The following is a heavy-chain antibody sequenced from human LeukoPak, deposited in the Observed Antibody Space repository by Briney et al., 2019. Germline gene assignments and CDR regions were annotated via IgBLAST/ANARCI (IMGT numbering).Heavy chain of an antibody. V-gene: IGHV1-18*01. CDR2: ISAYNGNT. Sequence: ASVKVSCKASGYTFTSYGISWVRQAPGQGLEWMGWISAYNGNTNYAQKLQGRVTMTADTSTSTAYMELRSLRSDDTAVYYCARDFGCSGGSCYLAYWGQGTLVTVSS. D-gene: IGHD2-15*01. CDR1: GYTFTSYG. J-gene: IGHJ4*02. CDR3: ARDFGCSGGSCYLAY.